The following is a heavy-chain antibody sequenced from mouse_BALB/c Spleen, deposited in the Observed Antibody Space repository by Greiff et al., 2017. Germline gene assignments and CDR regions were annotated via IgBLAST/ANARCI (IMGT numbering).Heavy chain of an antibody. Sequence: LVESGGGLVQPGGSRKLSCAASGFTFSSFGMHWVRQAPEKGLEWVAYISSGSSTIYYADTVKGRFTISRDNPKNTLFLQMTSLRSEDTAMYYCARSRGAMDYWGQGTSVTVSS. V-gene: IGHV5-17*02. J-gene: IGHJ4*01. CDR1: GFTFSSFG. CDR3: ARSRGAMDY. CDR2: ISSGSSTI.